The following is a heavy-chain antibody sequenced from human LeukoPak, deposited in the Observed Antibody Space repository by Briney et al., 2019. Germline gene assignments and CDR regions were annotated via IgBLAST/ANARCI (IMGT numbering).Heavy chain of an antibody. CDR2: INPNSGGT. J-gene: IGHJ4*02. CDR1: GYTFAAHH. Sequence: GASVKVSCKASGYTFAAHHIHWVRQAPGQGLEWMGWINPNSGGTNYAQKFQGRVTMTRDTSISTAYMELSRLRSDDTAVYYCASSHYDILTGYDYWGQGTLVTVSS. D-gene: IGHD3-9*01. CDR3: ASSHYDILTGYDY. V-gene: IGHV1-2*02.